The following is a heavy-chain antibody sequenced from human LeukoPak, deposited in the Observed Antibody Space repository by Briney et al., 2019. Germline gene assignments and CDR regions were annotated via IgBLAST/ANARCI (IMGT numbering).Heavy chain of an antibody. J-gene: IGHJ4*02. CDR1: GFICSKYA. D-gene: IGHD6-19*01. Sequence: PGGSLRLSCAASGFICSKYAMNWVRQAPEKGLEWVSAISGSGGATDYADSVKGRFTISRDNSNNTVFLEMNSLRAEDTAVYYCAKDGRAVAGTSLDYWGLGTLVTVSS. CDR2: ISGSGGAT. CDR3: AKDGRAVAGTSLDY. V-gene: IGHV3-23*01.